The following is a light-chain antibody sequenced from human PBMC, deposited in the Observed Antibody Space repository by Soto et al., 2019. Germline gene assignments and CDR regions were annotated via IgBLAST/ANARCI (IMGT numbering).Light chain of an antibody. J-gene: IGKJ1*01. CDR1: QSINNKY. CDR2: GVS. V-gene: IGKV3-20*01. Sequence: EIVLTQSPGTLSLSPGERATLSCRASQSINNKYLAWYQQEPGQTPRLLIHGVSIRATGIPDRFSGSGSGTDFTLTISRLEPEDFALYYCQLYSGSPWTFRQGTKVQLK. CDR3: QLYSGSPWT.